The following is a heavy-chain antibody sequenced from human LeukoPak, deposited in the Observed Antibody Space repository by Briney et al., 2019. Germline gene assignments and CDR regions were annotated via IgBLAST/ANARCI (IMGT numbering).Heavy chain of an antibody. V-gene: IGHV1-2*02. J-gene: IGHJ5*02. D-gene: IGHD2-15*01. CDR1: GYTFTGYY. CDR3: ARSDYSLGNWFDP. Sequence: ASVKVSCKASGYTFTGYYMHWVRQAPGQGLEWMGWINPNSGGTNYAQKFQGRVTMTRDTSISTAYMELSRLRSDDTAVYYCARSDYSLGNWFDPWGQGTLVTVSS. CDR2: INPNSGGT.